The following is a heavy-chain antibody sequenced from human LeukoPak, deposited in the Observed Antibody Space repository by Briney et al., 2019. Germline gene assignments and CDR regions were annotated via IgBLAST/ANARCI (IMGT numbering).Heavy chain of an antibody. J-gene: IGHJ4*02. V-gene: IGHV1-8*01. CDR3: ARAGSLICLKLDY. Sequence: ASVKVSCKASGYTFTSYDINWVRQATGQGLEWMGWMNPNSGNTGYAQKLQGRVTMTTDTSTSTAYMELRSLRSDDTAVYYCARAGSLICLKLDYWGQGTLVTVSS. CDR1: GYTFTSYD. D-gene: IGHD3-10*02. CDR2: MNPNSGNT.